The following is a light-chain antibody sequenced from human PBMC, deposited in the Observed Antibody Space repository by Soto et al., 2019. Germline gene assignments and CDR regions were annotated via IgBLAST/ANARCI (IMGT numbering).Light chain of an antibody. CDR1: SSDVGGYNY. J-gene: IGLJ2*01. CDR3: CSYAGSYTVV. V-gene: IGLV2-11*01. Sequence: QSALTQPRSVSGSPGQSVTISCTGTSSDVGGYNYVSWYQQHPGKAPKFMIYDVSKRPSGVPDRFSGSKSGTTASLTISGLHADDEDDYYCCSYAGSYTVVFGGGTKLTVL. CDR2: DVS.